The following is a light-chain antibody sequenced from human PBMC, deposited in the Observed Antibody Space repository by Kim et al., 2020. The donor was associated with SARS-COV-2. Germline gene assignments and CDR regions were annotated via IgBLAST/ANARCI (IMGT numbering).Light chain of an antibody. CDR3: NSRDSNDNVV. CDR1: SLRSYY. CDR2: GKN. V-gene: IGLV3-19*01. J-gene: IGLJ2*01. Sequence: VALGLPVRITCQGDSLRSYYATWYQQKPGQAPILVIYGKNNRPSGIPDRFSGSSSGNTASLTITGTQAGDEADYYCNSRDSNDNVVFGGGTKLTVL.